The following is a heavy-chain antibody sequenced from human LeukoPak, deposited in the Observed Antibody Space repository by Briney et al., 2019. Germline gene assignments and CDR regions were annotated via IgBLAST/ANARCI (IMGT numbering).Heavy chain of an antibody. V-gene: IGHV4-39*01. Sequence: SEILSLTCTVSGGSISSSSYYWGWIRQPPGKGLEWIGSIHYSGSTYYNSSLKSRVTVSVDTSKSQFSLKLSSVTAADTAVYYCVKKKGSRGGFDYWGQGTLVTVSS. D-gene: IGHD6-13*01. CDR3: VKKKGSRGGFDY. J-gene: IGHJ4*02. CDR2: IHYSGST. CDR1: GGSISSSSYY.